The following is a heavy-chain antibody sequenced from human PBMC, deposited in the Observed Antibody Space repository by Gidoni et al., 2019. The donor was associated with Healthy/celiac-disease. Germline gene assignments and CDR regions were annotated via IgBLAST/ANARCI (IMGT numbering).Heavy chain of an antibody. Sequence: QVQLVQSGAEVKKPGASVKVSCKASGYTFTSYYMHWVRQAPGQGLEGMGIIHPSGGSTSYAQKFQGRVTMTRDTSTSTVYMELSSLRSEDTAVYYCARDRGADYGVTGLFDYWGQGTLVTVSS. CDR1: GYTFTSYY. V-gene: IGHV1-46*03. D-gene: IGHD4-17*01. CDR3: ARDRGADYGVTGLFDY. J-gene: IGHJ4*02. CDR2: IHPSGGST.